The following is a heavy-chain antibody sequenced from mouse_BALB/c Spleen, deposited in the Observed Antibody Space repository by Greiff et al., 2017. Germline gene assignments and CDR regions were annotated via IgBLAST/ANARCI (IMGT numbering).Heavy chain of an antibody. J-gene: IGHJ4*01. Sequence: EVKVVESGGGLVQPGGSLKLSCAASGFTFSSYGMSWVRQTPDKRLELVATINSNGGSTYYPDSVKGRFTISRDNAKNTLYLQMSSLKSEDTAMYYCARGLLLRDYYAMDYWGQGTSVTVSS. CDR2: INSNGGST. CDR1: GFTFSSYG. CDR3: ARGLLLRDYYAMDY. V-gene: IGHV5-6-3*01. D-gene: IGHD1-1*01.